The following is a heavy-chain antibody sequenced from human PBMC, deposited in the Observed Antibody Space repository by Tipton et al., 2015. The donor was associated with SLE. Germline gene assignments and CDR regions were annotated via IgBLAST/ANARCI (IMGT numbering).Heavy chain of an antibody. CDR1: GGSFSGYY. Sequence: TLSFTCAVYGGSFSGYYWSWIRQPPGKGLEWIGEINHSGSTNYNPSLKSRVTISVDTSKNQFSLKLSSVTAADTAVYYCARWGTMIVVVTDAFDIWGQGTMVTVSS. J-gene: IGHJ3*02. D-gene: IGHD3-22*01. CDR3: ARWGTMIVVVTDAFDI. V-gene: IGHV4-34*01. CDR2: INHSGST.